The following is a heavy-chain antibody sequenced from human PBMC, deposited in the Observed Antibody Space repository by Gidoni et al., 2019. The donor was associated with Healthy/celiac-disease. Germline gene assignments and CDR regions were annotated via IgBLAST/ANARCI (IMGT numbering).Heavy chain of an antibody. CDR3: AKSPNYDILTGYYVDY. D-gene: IGHD3-9*01. CDR1: GFTFSSYG. J-gene: IGHJ4*02. CDR2: ISYDGSNK. V-gene: IGHV3-30*18. Sequence: QVQLVESGGGVVQPGRSLRLSCAASGFTFSSYGMHWVRQAPGKGLEWVAVISYDGSNKYYADSVKGRFTISRDNSKNTLYLQMNSLRAEDTAVYYCAKSPNYDILTGYYVDYWGQGTLVTVSS.